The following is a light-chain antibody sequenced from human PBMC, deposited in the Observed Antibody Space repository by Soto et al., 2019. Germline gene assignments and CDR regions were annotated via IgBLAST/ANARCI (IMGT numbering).Light chain of an antibody. CDR1: QGIYKD. Sequence: DLQMTQSPSSLSASVGDRVTITCQASQGIYKDLNWYQQKPGKAPKLLIYATSNLGTGVPSRFSGSTSETDFTFTISTLQPEDIGTYYCQQYYSLPYTFGQGTKLEI. CDR2: ATS. J-gene: IGKJ2*01. V-gene: IGKV1-33*01. CDR3: QQYYSLPYT.